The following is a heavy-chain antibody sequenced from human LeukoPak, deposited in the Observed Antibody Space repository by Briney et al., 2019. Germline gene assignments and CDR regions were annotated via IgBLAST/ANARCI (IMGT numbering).Heavy chain of an antibody. CDR1: GGSISSSSHY. J-gene: IGHJ6*03. Sequence: SDTLSLTCTISGGSISSSSHYWGWIRQSPGKGLEWIGSFYYSGTTYYNPSLESRVTISDDMSRNRFSLTLTPVTAADTAIYYCARHISDYFYYYLDVWGTGTTVIVSS. CDR3: ARHISDYFYYYLDV. V-gene: IGHV4-39*01. CDR2: FYYSGTT.